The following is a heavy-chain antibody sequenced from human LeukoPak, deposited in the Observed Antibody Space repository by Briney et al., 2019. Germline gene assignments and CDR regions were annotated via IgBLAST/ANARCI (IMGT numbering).Heavy chain of an antibody. D-gene: IGHD5-24*01. Sequence: SETLSLTCTVCGGSISSSSYYWGWIRQPPGKGLEWIGSIYYNGSTYYNPSLKSRVTISVDTSKNQFSLKLSSVTAADTAVYYCARVEMATTDAFDIWGQGTMVTVSS. V-gene: IGHV4-39*01. J-gene: IGHJ3*02. CDR3: ARVEMATTDAFDI. CDR2: IYYNGST. CDR1: GGSISSSSYY.